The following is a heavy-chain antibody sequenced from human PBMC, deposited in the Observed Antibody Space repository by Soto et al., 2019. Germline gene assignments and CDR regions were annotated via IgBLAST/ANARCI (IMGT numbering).Heavy chain of an antibody. Sequence: QITLKESGPTLVKPTQTLTLTCTFSGFSLTTDRVGVGWIRQPAGEALEWLAVIYWDDSKTYRPSLESRLSITKDTSKNQVALTTTNMASLDTATYYCAHAYGGRSLYWGQGTLVTVSS. V-gene: IGHV2-5*02. CDR3: AHAYGGRSLY. CDR2: IYWDDSK. CDR1: GFSLTTDRVG. D-gene: IGHD1-26*01. J-gene: IGHJ4*02.